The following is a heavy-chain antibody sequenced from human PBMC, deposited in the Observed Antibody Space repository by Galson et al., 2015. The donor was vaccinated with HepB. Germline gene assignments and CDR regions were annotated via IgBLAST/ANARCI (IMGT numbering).Heavy chain of an antibody. Sequence: QSGAEVKKPGESLKISCKGSGYSFTSYWIGWVRQMPGKGLEWMGIIYPGDSDTRYSPSFQGQVTISADKSISTAYLQRSSLKASDTAMYYCARKGLAAAAYSRYFDLWGRGTLVTVSS. CDR2: IYPGDSDT. J-gene: IGHJ2*01. V-gene: IGHV5-51*01. CDR1: GYSFTSYW. D-gene: IGHD6-13*01. CDR3: ARKGLAAAAYSRYFDL.